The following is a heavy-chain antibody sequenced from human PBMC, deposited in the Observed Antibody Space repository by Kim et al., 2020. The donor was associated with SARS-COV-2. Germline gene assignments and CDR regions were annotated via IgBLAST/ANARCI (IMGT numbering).Heavy chain of an antibody. CDR1: GFTVSSNY. D-gene: IGHD2-21*02. V-gene: IGHV3-66*02. Sequence: GGSLRLSCAASGFTVSSNYMSWVRQAPGKGLEWVSVIYSGGSTYYADSVKGRFTISRDNSKNTLYLQMNSLRAEDTAVYYCAVAYCGGDCYSVPNYYGMDVWGQGTTVTVSS. CDR2: IYSGGST. J-gene: IGHJ6*02. CDR3: AVAYCGGDCYSVPNYYGMDV.